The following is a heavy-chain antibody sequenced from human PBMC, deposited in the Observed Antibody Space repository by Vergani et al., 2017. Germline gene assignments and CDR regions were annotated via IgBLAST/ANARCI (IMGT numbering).Heavy chain of an antibody. CDR1: GGSISISSSN. CDR2: IYYSGST. Sequence: QLQLQESGPGLLKPSETLSLPSTVPGGSISISSSNGGWIPQPPGKGLEWIGGIYYSGSTYYNPSLKSRVTISVDTAKNQFSLKLSSVTAADTAVYYCARAYDSSGYYANTYSYGMDVWGQGTTVTVSS. V-gene: IGHV4-39*07. D-gene: IGHD3-22*01. J-gene: IGHJ6*02. CDR3: ARAYDSSGYYANTYSYGMDV.